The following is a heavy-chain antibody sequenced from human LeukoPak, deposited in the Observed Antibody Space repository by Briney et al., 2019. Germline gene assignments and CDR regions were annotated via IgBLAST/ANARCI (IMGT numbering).Heavy chain of an antibody. Sequence: PSQTLSLTCTVSGGSISSGSYYWSWIRQPAGKGLEWIGRIYTSGSTNYNPSLKSRVTISVDTSKNQFSLKLSSVTAADTAVYYCARPMATPEDAFDIWGQGTMVTVSS. CDR3: ARPMATPEDAFDI. J-gene: IGHJ3*02. CDR2: IYTSGST. CDR1: GGSISSGSYY. D-gene: IGHD5-24*01. V-gene: IGHV4-61*02.